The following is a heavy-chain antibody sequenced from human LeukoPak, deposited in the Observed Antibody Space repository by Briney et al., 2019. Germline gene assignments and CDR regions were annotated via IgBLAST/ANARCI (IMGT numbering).Heavy chain of an antibody. D-gene: IGHD1-26*01. CDR2: IYYSGST. J-gene: IGHJ4*02. CDR1: GGSISSSSYY. Sequence: PSETLSLTCTVSGGSISSSSYYWGWIRQPPGKGLEWIGSIYYSGSTYYNPSLKSRVTISVDTSQNQFSLKLSSVTAADTAVYYCARHLYSGSCYYYFDYWGQGTLVTVSS. V-gene: IGHV4-39*01. CDR3: ARHLYSGSCYYYFDY.